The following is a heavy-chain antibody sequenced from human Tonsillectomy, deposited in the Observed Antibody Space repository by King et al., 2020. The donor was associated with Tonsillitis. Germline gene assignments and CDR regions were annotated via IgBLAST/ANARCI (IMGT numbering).Heavy chain of an antibody. J-gene: IGHJ3*02. D-gene: IGHD3-10*01. CDR2: IYWNDDK. Sequence: TLKESGPTLVKPTQTLTLTCTFSGFSLSTSGVGVGWIRQPPGKALEWLALIYWNDDKRYSPSLKSRLTITKDTSKNQVVLTMTNMDPVDTATYYCAHMTYYYGSGSYYWPGFSLSFDIWGQGTMVTVSS. CDR1: GFSLSTSGVG. V-gene: IGHV2-5*01. CDR3: AHMTYYYGSGSYYWPGFSLSFDI.